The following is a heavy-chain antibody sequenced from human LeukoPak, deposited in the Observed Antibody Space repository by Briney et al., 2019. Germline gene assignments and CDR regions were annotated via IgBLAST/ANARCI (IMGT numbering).Heavy chain of an antibody. D-gene: IGHD2-15*01. J-gene: IGHJ4*02. V-gene: IGHV4-38-2*02. CDR2: IKHRGRS. CDR3: ARVVGATLIDY. CDR1: GSSISSDYY. Sequence: SETLSLTCSVSGSSISSDYYWGWVRQPPGKGLEWIGSIKHRGRSYYNPSLKSRVTISVDTSKNQFSLQLSSVTAADTAVYYCARVVGATLIDYWGQGILVTVSS.